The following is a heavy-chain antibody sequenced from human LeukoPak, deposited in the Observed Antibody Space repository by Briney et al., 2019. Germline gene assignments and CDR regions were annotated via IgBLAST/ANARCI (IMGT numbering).Heavy chain of an antibody. CDR2: VYTSGST. J-gene: IGHJ5*02. Sequence: TLSLTCTVSGGSITSGSYYWSWIRQPAGKGLEWIGRVYTSGSTNYNPSLKSRVTISVDTSKKQFSLKLSSVTAADTAVYYCAREKIGYYDGSGRGWFDPWGQGTLVTVSS. D-gene: IGHD3-22*01. CDR3: AREKIGYYDGSGRGWFDP. CDR1: GGSITSGSYY. V-gene: IGHV4-61*02.